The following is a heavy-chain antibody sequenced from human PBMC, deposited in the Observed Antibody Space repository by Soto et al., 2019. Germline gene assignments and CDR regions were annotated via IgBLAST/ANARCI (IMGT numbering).Heavy chain of an antibody. J-gene: IGHJ4*02. CDR2: IYPGDSDT. Sequence: PGESLKISCKGSGYSFTSYWIGWVRQMPGKGLEWMGIIYPGDSDTRYSPSFQGQVTISADKSISTAYLQWSSLKASDTAMYYCARSTSSNYVPWYFDYWGQGTLVTVSS. CDR3: ARSTSSNYVPWYFDY. D-gene: IGHD4-4*01. V-gene: IGHV5-51*01. CDR1: GYSFTSYW.